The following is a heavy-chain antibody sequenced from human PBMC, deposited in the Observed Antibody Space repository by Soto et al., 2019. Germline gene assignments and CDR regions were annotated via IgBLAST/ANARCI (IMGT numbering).Heavy chain of an antibody. CDR2: ISSSGTTI. D-gene: IGHD4-17*01. Sequence: WGSLRLSCAASGFTVSDYYMSWIRQAPGKGLEWVSYISSSGTTIYYANSVKGRFTISRDNAKNSLYLQMNSLRAEDTAVYYCATSPADSGDYGNPYFDSWGQGTLVTVSS. CDR3: ATSPADSGDYGNPYFDS. V-gene: IGHV3-11*01. J-gene: IGHJ4*02. CDR1: GFTVSDYY.